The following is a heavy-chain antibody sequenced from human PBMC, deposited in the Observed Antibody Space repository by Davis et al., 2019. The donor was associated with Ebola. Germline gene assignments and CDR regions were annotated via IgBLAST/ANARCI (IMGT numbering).Heavy chain of an antibody. CDR3: AREADSSSWYPTYYYYYGMDV. CDR1: GFTFSSYW. D-gene: IGHD6-13*01. CDR2: INSDGSST. V-gene: IGHV3-74*01. Sequence: GESLKISCAASGFTFSSYWMHWVRQAPGKGLVWVSRINSDGSSTSYADSVKGRFTISRDNAKNTLYLQMNSLRAEDTAVYYCAREADSSSWYPTYYYYYGMDVWGQGTTVTVSS. J-gene: IGHJ6*02.